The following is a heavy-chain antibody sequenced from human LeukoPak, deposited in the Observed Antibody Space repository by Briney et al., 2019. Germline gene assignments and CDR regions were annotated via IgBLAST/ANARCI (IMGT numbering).Heavy chain of an antibody. V-gene: IGHV3-7*01. D-gene: IGHD6-19*01. J-gene: IGHJ4*02. Sequence: PGGSLRLSCADSGVTFSTYWMSWVRQVPGKGLEWVASIKPDGSEKYYVDSVKGRFTISRDNAKNSLYLQLNSLRAEDTALFYCARDRGGCGWYEFESWGQGTLVSVSS. CDR3: ARDRGGCGWYEFES. CDR1: GVTFSTYW. CDR2: IKPDGSEK.